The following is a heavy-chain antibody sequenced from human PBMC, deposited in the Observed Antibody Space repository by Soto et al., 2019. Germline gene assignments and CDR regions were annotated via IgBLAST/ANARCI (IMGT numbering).Heavy chain of an antibody. J-gene: IGHJ4*02. Sequence: AGGSLRLSCAASGFTFSSYWMHWVRQAPGKGLVWVSRINSDGSSTSYADSVKGRFTISRDNAKNTLYLQMNSLRAEDTAVYYCASEYSGYDPFDYWGQGTLVTVSS. CDR3: ASEYSGYDPFDY. D-gene: IGHD5-12*01. CDR1: GFTFSSYW. V-gene: IGHV3-74*01. CDR2: INSDGSST.